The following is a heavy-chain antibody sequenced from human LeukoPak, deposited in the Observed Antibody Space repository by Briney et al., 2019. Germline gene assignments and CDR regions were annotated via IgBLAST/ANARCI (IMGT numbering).Heavy chain of an antibody. CDR3: AKMSTSWGLDY. CDR1: GFTFSRYG. CDR2: ISYDGSNK. J-gene: IGHJ4*02. Sequence: PGGSLRLSCAASGFTFSRYGMHWVRQAPGKGLEWVAVISYDGSNKYYADSVKGRFTISRDNSKNTLYLQMNSLRAEDTAVYYCAKMSTSWGLDYWGQGTLVTVSS. D-gene: IGHD2-2*01. V-gene: IGHV3-30*18.